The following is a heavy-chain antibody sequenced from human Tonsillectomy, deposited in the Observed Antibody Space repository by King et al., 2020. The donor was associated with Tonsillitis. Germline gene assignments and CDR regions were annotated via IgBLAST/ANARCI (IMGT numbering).Heavy chain of an antibody. V-gene: IGHV3-11*05. D-gene: IGHD6-13*01. J-gene: IGHJ3*02. CDR2: ISSTSTYT. CDR3: ARVLPHQGDIAAALAYDI. CDR1: GFIFSDYY. Sequence: HVQLVESGGGLVKPGGSLRLSCAASGFIFSDYYMSWIRQAPGKGPEWVSYISSTSTYTNYADSVKGRFTISRDNAKNSLYLQMKRLRAEDTAVYYCARVLPHQGDIAAALAYDIWGQGTMVTVSS.